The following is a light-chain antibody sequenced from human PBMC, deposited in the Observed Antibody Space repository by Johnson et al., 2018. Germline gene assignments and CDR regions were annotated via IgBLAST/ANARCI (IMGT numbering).Light chain of an antibody. Sequence: QSVLTQPPSVSAAPGQKVTISCSGSSSNIGNNYVSWYQQLLGTAPKLLIYENNKRPSGIPDRFSGSKSGTSATLGITGIQTGDEADYYCGTWDSSLSAGNVFGTGTKVTVL. J-gene: IGLJ1*01. CDR3: GTWDSSLSAGNV. CDR1: SSNIGNNY. V-gene: IGLV1-51*02. CDR2: ENN.